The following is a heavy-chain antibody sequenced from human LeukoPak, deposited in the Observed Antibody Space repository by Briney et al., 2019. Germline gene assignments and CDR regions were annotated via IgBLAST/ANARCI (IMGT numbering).Heavy chain of an antibody. CDR3: ARAFGAAAGYDY. Sequence: SVKVSCXASGGTFSSYAISWVRLAPGQGLEWMGRIIPIFGTANYAQKFQGRVTITTDESTSTAYMELSSLRSEDTAVYYCARAFGAAAGYDYWGQGTLVTVSS. J-gene: IGHJ4*02. CDR1: GGTFSSYA. CDR2: IIPIFGTA. V-gene: IGHV1-69*05. D-gene: IGHD6-13*01.